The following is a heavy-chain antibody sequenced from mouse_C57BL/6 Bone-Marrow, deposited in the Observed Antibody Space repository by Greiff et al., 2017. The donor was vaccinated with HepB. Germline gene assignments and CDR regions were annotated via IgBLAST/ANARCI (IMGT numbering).Heavy chain of an antibody. Sequence: VQRVESGPGLVAPSQSLSITCTVSGFSLTSYAISWVRQPAGKGLEWLGVIWTGGGTKYNSALNARMSISKVNSKSQVFLKMNSLQTDDTAMYYCAIYGFWMDYWGQVTSVTVSS. J-gene: IGHJ4*01. D-gene: IGHD2-2*01. CDR1: GFSLTSYA. V-gene: IGHV2-9-1*01. CDR2: IWTGGGT. CDR3: AIYGFWMDY.